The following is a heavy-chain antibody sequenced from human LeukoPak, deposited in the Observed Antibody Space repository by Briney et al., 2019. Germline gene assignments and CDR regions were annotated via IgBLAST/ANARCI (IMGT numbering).Heavy chain of an antibody. CDR3: ARVSRGYSGYAYSDY. J-gene: IGHJ4*02. CDR2: IYSGGST. Sequence: PGGSLRLSCAASGFTVSSNYMSWVRQAPGKGLEWVSVIYSGGSTYYADSVKGRFTISRDNSKNTLYLQMNSLRAEDTAVYYCARVSRGYSGYAYSDYWGQGTLVTVSS. D-gene: IGHD5-12*01. CDR1: GFTVSSNY. V-gene: IGHV3-66*02.